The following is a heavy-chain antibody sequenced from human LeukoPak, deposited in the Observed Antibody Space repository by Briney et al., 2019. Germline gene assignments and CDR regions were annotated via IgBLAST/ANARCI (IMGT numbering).Heavy chain of an antibody. CDR3: ARVPSDYDILTGYLDY. CDR2: ISRSGSII. J-gene: IGHJ4*02. CDR1: GFTFSDYY. V-gene: IGHV3-11*04. D-gene: IGHD3-9*01. Sequence: GGSLRLSCAASGFTFSDYYMSWIRQVPGKGLEWVSYISRSGSIIYNADSVKGRFSITRDNAKNSLYLQMNSLRAEDTAVYYCARVPSDYDILTGYLDYWGQGTLVTVSS.